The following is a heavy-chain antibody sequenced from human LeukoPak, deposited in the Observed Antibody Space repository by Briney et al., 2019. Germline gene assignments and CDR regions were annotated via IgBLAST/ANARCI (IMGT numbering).Heavy chain of an antibody. Sequence: GGSLRLSCAASGFTFSSYAMHWVRQAPGKGLEYVSAISSNGGSTYYANSVKGRFTISRDNSKNTLYFQMGSLRAEDMAVYYCARGPGRDGYNSLGSNAFDIWGQGTMVTVSS. D-gene: IGHD5-24*01. CDR1: GFTFSSYA. CDR3: ARGPGRDGYNSLGSNAFDI. J-gene: IGHJ3*02. V-gene: IGHV3-64*01. CDR2: ISSNGGST.